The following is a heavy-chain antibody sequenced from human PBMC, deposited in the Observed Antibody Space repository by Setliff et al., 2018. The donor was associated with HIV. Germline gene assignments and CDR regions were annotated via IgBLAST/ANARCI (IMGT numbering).Heavy chain of an antibody. CDR3: ARGATLLPGYSDRWEYFYMDV. D-gene: IGHD5-12*01. CDR1: GGSLSEDY. Sequence: KTSETLSLTCAVYGGSLSEDYWSWIRQSPGKGLEWIGEINHSGSTHYNPPLKSRATISVDTSKNQYSLRLNPVPASDTAVYYRARGATLLPGYSDRWEYFYMDVWGKGTTVPVSS. J-gene: IGHJ6*03. CDR2: INHSGST. V-gene: IGHV4-34*01.